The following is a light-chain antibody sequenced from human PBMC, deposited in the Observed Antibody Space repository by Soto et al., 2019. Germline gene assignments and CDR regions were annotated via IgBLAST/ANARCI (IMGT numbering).Light chain of an antibody. CDR3: QTWGTGIWV. J-gene: IGLJ3*02. V-gene: IGLV4-69*01. CDR1: SGHSSYA. CDR2: LNSDGSH. Sequence: QPVLTQSPSASASLGASVKLTCTLSSGHSSYAIACHQQQPEKGPRYLMKLNSDGSHSKGDGIPDRFSGSSSGAERYLTNSSRQSDDDADYYCQTWGTGIWVFGGGTKLTVL.